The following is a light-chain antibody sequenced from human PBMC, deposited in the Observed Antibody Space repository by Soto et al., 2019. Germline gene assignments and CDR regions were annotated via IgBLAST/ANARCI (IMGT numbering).Light chain of an antibody. J-gene: IGKJ5*01. CDR1: RAISNN. CDR2: GES. Sequence: VMTQSPATLSVSPGESATLSCRASRAISNNLAWYQQKTGQAPRLLIYGESTRATGIPDRFSGSGSGTELNLTISRLQSEDFAVYYCQKYYDWPITCGRGTRLEIK. CDR3: QKYYDWPIT. V-gene: IGKV3-15*01.